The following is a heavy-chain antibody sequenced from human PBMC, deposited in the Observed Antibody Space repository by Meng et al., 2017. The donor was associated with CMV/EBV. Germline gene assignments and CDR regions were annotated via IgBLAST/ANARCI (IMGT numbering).Heavy chain of an antibody. CDR3: ARDRGYYDFWSGYPPYFDY. Sequence: GESLKISCAASGFTFSSYWMSWVRQDPGKGLEWVANIKQDGSEKYYVDSVKGRFTISRDNAKNSLYLQMNSLRAEDTAVYYCARDRGYYDFWSGYPPYFDYWGQGTLVTVSS. CDR2: IKQDGSEK. V-gene: IGHV3-7*01. D-gene: IGHD3-3*01. J-gene: IGHJ4*02. CDR1: GFTFSSYW.